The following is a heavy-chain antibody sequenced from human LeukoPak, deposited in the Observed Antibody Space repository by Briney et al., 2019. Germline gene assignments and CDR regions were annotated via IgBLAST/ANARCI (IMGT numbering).Heavy chain of an antibody. CDR1: GCTFTIYY. Sequence: ASVKVSCKASGCTFTIYYMHWVRQAPGQGLEWMGIMNPSGGSTSYAQKFQGRVTMTRDTSTRTVYMELSSLRSEDTAVYYCAREEAVGAKFRHAFDIWGQRTMVTVSS. J-gene: IGHJ3*02. CDR3: AREEAVGAKFRHAFDI. CDR2: MNPSGGST. D-gene: IGHD1-26*01. V-gene: IGHV1-46*01.